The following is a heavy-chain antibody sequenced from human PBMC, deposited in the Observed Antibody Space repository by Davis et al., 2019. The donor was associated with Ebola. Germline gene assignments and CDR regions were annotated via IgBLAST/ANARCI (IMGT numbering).Heavy chain of an antibody. CDR3: VKDSSNIWFDI. Sequence: GGSLRLSCAASGFNVGSNYMSWVRQAPGKGLEWVSVIYKSGDIYYADSVRGRFTISRDNSKNTLYLQMNSLRVEDSAIYYCVKDSSNIWFDIWGQGTLVTVSS. D-gene: IGHD2/OR15-2a*01. J-gene: IGHJ3*02. CDR2: IYKSGDI. V-gene: IGHV3-53*01. CDR1: GFNVGSNY.